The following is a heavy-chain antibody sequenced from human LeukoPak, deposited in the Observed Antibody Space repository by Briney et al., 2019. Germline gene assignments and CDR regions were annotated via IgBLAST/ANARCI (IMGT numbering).Heavy chain of an antibody. CDR3: AKDTIDDYGDYGYFDY. CDR2: ISGSGGST. V-gene: IGHV3-23*01. Sequence: PGGSLRLSCAASGFTVSSNYMSWVRQAPGKGLEWVSAISGSGGSTYYADSVKGRFTISRDNSKNTLYLQMNSLRAEDTAVYYCAKDTIDDYGDYGYFDYWGQGTLVTVSS. J-gene: IGHJ4*02. D-gene: IGHD4-17*01. CDR1: GFTVSSNY.